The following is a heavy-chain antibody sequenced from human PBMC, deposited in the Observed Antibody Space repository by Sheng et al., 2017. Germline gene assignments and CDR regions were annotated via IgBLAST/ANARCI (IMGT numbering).Heavy chain of an antibody. CDR1: GGTFSSYT. CDR2: IIPILGIA. D-gene: IGHD3-16*02. CDR3: ARESPLRGYPPHTDYYYYYMDV. J-gene: IGHJ6*03. Sequence: QLVQSGAEVKKPGSSVKVSCKASGGTFSSYTISWVRQAPGQGLEWMGRIIPILGIANYAQKFQGRVTITADKSTSTAYMELSSLRSEDTAVYYCARESPLRGYPPHTDYYYYYMDVWGKGTTVTVSS. V-gene: IGHV1-69*08.